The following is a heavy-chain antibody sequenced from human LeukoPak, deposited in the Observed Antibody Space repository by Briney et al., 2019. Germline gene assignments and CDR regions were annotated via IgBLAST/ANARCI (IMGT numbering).Heavy chain of an antibody. J-gene: IGHJ6*03. CDR1: GYTFTSYY. V-gene: IGHV1-46*01. CDR2: INPSGSST. Sequence: ASVKVSCKASGYTFTSYYMHWVRQAPGQGLEWMGLINPSGSSTIYAQKFQGRVTITADKSTSTAYMELSSLRSEDTAVYYCAGSPMTRELYYYYYMDVWGKGTTVTVSS. CDR3: AGSPMTRELYYYYYMDV. D-gene: IGHD1-7*01.